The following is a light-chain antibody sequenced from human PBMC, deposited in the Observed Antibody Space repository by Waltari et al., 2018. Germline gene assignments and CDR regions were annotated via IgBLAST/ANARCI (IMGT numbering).Light chain of an antibody. CDR2: ADT. Sequence: SYELTQPRSVSVSPGQTARITCGGDNIGSKNVAWYQQKSPQAPVFIIFADTEQPSGIPDGFSGSNSGNSATLTISGVEAGDEADYYCQVWDSGVRSALFGGGTRLTVL. V-gene: IGLV3-21*02. CDR1: NIGSKN. CDR3: QVWDSGVRSAL. J-gene: IGLJ2*01.